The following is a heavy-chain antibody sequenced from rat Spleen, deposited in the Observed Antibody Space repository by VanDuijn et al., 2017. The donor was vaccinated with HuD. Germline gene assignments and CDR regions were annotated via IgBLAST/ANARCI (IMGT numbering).Heavy chain of an antibody. D-gene: IGHD5-1*01. CDR3: ARGWDWFAY. V-gene: IGHV5-29*01. J-gene: IGHJ3*01. Sequence: EVQLVESDGGLVQPGRSLKLSCAASGFTFSDYYMAWVRQAPTKGLEWVATIRHDGSRTYYRDSVKGRFTVSRDNAKSTLFLQMDSLRSEDTAIYYCARGWDWFAYWGQGTLVTVSS. CDR2: IRHDGSRT. CDR1: GFTFSDYY.